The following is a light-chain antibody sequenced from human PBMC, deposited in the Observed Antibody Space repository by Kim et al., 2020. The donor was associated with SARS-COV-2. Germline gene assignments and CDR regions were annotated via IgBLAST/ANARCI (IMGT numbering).Light chain of an antibody. V-gene: IGKV1-5*03. CDR1: KSIDVW. Sequence: CDSVGDGVTITCRASKSIDVWYAWYQQKPGRAPKVLIYRSSILESGVPSRFSGSGSGTEFTLTISSLQPDDSATYYCQQYNIRSTFGQGTKVDIK. CDR3: QQYNIRST. J-gene: IGKJ1*01. CDR2: RSS.